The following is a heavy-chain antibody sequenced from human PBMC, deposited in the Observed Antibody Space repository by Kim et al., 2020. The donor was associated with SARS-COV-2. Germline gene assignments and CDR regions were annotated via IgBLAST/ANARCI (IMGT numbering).Heavy chain of an antibody. D-gene: IGHD3-22*01. V-gene: IGHV3-11*06. Sequence: DSVKGRFTISRDNAKNSLYLQMNSRRAEDTAVYYCARGDYYDSSGYILDYWGQGTLVTVSS. CDR3: ARGDYYDSSGYILDY. J-gene: IGHJ4*02.